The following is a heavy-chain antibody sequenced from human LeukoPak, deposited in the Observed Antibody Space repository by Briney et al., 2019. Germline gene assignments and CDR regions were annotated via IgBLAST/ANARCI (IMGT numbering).Heavy chain of an antibody. CDR1: SGSFSGYY. D-gene: IGHD3-10*01. CDR2: IDRSGST. CDR3: ARGYGSGSYYVY. J-gene: IGHJ4*02. V-gene: IGHV4-34*01. Sequence: PSETLSLTCVVYSGSFSGYYWSWIRQPPGKGLEWIGEIDRSGSTTYNPSLKSRVNVLLDMSKNQFPLRLSSVTAADTAVYYCARGYGSGSYYVYWGQGTLVAVSS.